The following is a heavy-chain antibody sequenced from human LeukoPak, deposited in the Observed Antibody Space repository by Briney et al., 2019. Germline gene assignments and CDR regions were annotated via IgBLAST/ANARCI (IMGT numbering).Heavy chain of an antibody. CDR2: ISSSSSTI. Sequence: GGSLRLSCAASGFTFSSYSMNWVRQAPGKGLEWVSYISSSSSTIYYTDSVKGRFTISRDNAKNSLYLQMNSLRAEDTAVYYCARGLGIAVAGTGDYWGQGTLVTVSS. D-gene: IGHD6-19*01. V-gene: IGHV3-48*01. CDR3: ARGLGIAVAGTGDY. J-gene: IGHJ4*02. CDR1: GFTFSSYS.